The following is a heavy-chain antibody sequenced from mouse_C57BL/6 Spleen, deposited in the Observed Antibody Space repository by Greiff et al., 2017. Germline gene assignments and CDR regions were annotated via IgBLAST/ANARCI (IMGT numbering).Heavy chain of an antibody. CDR3: ARGITTVVANYAMEY. Sequence: QVQLQQPGAELVKPGASVQLSCKASGYTFSSSWMHWVKQRPGHGLSWLGMIHPNSGSTHSNEKFKSKATLTVDKSSSTAYMQLSSLTSEDSAVYYCARGITTVVANYAMEYWGQGTSATVSS. CDR2: IHPNSGST. D-gene: IGHD1-1*01. CDR1: GYTFSSSW. V-gene: IGHV1-64*01. J-gene: IGHJ4*01.